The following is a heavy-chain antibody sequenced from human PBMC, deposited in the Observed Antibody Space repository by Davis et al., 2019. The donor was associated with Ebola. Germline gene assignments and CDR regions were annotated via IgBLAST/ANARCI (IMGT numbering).Heavy chain of an antibody. D-gene: IGHD6-19*01. CDR1: GFTFGDYA. CDR3: ARGKVAVGDY. J-gene: IGHJ4*02. Sequence: PGGSLRLSCTASGFTFGDYAMSWVRQAPGKGLEWVAVISYDGSNKYYADSVKGRFTISRDSSENMVYLQMNSLRAEDTAVYYCARGKVAVGDYWGQGTLVTVSS. CDR2: ISYDGSNK. V-gene: IGHV3-30*14.